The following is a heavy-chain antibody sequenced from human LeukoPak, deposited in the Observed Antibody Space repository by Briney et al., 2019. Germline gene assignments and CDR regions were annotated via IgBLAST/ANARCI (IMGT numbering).Heavy chain of an antibody. CDR1: GYTFTDYY. D-gene: IGHD4-17*01. Sequence: ASVKVSCKTSGYTFTDYYLYWVRQAPGQGPEWMGRTSPDNGVTKIAQKFQGRVTMTRDTSINTIYMELGRLTGDDTAVYYCARKTTALDYWGQGTQISV. V-gene: IGHV1-2*06. J-gene: IGHJ4*02. CDR2: TSPDNGVT. CDR3: ARKTTALDY.